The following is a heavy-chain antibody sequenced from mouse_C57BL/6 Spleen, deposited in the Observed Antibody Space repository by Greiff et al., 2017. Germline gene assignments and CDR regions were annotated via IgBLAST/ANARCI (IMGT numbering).Heavy chain of an antibody. CDR3: ARRDYCGSSNYGMDY. J-gene: IGHJ4*01. CDR2: IDPEDGAT. V-gene: IGHV14-2*01. CDR1: GFNIKDYY. D-gene: IGHD1-1*01. Sequence: VQLQQSGAELVKPGASVKLSCTASGFNIKDYYMHWVKQRTEQGLEWIGRIDPEDGATKYAPKFQGKATITADASSNTAYLQRRRLTSEDTAVYYCARRDYCGSSNYGMDYWGQGSSVTVSS.